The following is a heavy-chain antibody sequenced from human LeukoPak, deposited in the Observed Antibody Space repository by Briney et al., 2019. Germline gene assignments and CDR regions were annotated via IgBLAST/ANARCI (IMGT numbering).Heavy chain of an antibody. J-gene: IGHJ4*02. CDR2: ISSSSSTI. Sequence: GGSLRLFCGVSGFTFSTYSMNWVRQDTEKGLEWLSYISSSSSTIYYADSVKGRFTISRDNAENSLYLQMNSLRAEDTAVYYCARDSPPDYWGQGTLVTVSS. CDR3: ARDSPPDY. V-gene: IGHV3-48*01. CDR1: GFTFSTYS.